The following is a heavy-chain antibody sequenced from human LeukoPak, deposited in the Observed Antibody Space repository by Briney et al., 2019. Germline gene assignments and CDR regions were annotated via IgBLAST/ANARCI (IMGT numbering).Heavy chain of an antibody. CDR3: ASGSSGWYGEI. Sequence: PGGSLRLSCVASGFTFSSYWMHWVRQDPRKGLVWVSRINGDGRNINYADSVRGRFTISRDNAKNTLHLQMNTLRAEDTAVYHCASGSSGWYGEIWGQGTLVTVSS. D-gene: IGHD6-19*01. CDR2: INGDGRNI. V-gene: IGHV3-74*01. CDR1: GFTFSSYW. J-gene: IGHJ4*02.